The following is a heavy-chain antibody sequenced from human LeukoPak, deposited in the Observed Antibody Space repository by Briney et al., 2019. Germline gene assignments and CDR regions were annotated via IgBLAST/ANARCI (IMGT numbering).Heavy chain of an antibody. CDR1: GGSISSSDYY. Sequence: PSETLSLTCTVSGGSISSSDYYWSWIRQHPGKGLEWIGYIYYSGRTYYSTSLRSRVTISVDTSKKQVFLRLNSVAAADTAVYYCARAVKTYYGSGSYYFDYWGQGTLVTVSS. CDR2: IYYSGRT. CDR3: ARAVKTYYGSGSYYFDY. D-gene: IGHD3-10*01. J-gene: IGHJ4*02. V-gene: IGHV4-30-4*01.